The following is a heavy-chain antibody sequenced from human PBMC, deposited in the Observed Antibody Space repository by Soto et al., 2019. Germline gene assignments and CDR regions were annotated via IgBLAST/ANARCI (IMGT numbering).Heavy chain of an antibody. CDR3: ARRTRSLGPFDY. CDR1: GGSVNNYY. D-gene: IGHD4-17*01. V-gene: IGHV4-59*02. J-gene: IGHJ4*02. Sequence: QVQLQESGPGLVKPSETLSLTCSVSGGSVNNYYWNWIRQPPGKGLEWIGHMYFSGITNYNPSLKSRFTMSVDASKNQFSLQLRSVTSADTAVYYCARRTRSLGPFDYWGQGTRLTVSS. CDR2: MYFSGIT.